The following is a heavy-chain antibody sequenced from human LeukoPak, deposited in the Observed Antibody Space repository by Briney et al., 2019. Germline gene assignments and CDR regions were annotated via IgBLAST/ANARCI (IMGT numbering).Heavy chain of an antibody. CDR2: IYYSGST. D-gene: IGHD5-18*01. V-gene: IGHV4-39*01. CDR1: GGSISSSSYY. Sequence: SETLSLTCTVSGGSISSSSYYWGWIRPPPGKGLEWFGSIYYSGSTYYNPSLKSRVSISVDTSKNHFSLKLSSVTAADTAVYYCARLGYPVNWFDPWGQGTLVTVSS. CDR3: ARLGYPVNWFDP. J-gene: IGHJ5*02.